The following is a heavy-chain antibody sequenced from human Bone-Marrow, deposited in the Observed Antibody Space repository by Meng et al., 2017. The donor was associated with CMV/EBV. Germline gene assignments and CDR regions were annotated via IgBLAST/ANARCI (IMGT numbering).Heavy chain of an antibody. CDR1: GFTFSSYA. D-gene: IGHD5-24*01. V-gene: IGHV3-23*01. CDR2: ISGSGGST. J-gene: IGHJ4*02. CDR3: AKPRDGYNYGLDY. Sequence: GESLKISCAASGFTFSSYAMSWVRQAPGKGLEWVSAISGSGGSTYYADSVKGWFTISRDNSKNTLYLQMNSLRAEDTAVYYCAKPRDGYNYGLDYWGQVTLVTVSS.